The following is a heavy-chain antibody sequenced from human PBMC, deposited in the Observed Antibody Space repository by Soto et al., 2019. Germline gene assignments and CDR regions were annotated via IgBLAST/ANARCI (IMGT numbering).Heavy chain of an antibody. Sequence: SETLSLTCAVYGGSFSGYYRSWIRQPPGKGLEWIGEINHSGSTNYNPSLKSRVTMSVDTSKNQFSLDLRSVTAADTAVYYCARGHGSGSYEDYYYYGLDVWGQGTTVTVSS. J-gene: IGHJ6*02. CDR1: GGSFSGYY. V-gene: IGHV4-34*01. CDR2: INHSGST. D-gene: IGHD3-10*01. CDR3: ARGHGSGSYEDYYYYGLDV.